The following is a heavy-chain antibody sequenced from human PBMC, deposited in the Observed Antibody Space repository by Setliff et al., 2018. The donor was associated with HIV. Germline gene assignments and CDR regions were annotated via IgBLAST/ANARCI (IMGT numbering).Heavy chain of an antibody. V-gene: IGHV3-23*01. CDR2: IRGSXVNS. CDR1: GFTFSNYV. CDR3: AKLXXXXVXXQYXP. J-gene: IGHJ5*02. Sequence: GGSLRLSCAASGFTFSNYVINWVRQAPGKGLEWISGIRGSXVNSYYADSVKGRFTIXXXXSQNALYLQMDXLRAEDTAVYHCAKLXXXXVXXQYXPWGXGTXVT.